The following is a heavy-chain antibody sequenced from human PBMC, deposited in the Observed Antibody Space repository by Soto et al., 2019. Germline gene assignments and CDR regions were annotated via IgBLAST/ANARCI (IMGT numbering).Heavy chain of an antibody. V-gene: IGHV3-30*03. CDR2: ISYDGSNK. Sequence: QVQLVESGGGVVQPGRSLRLSCAASGFTFSSYGMHWVRQAPGKGLEWVAVISYDGSNKYYADSVKGRFTISRDNSKNTLYLQMNSLRAEDTALYYCARGIAVAAPVGYWGQGTLVTVSS. CDR3: ARGIAVAAPVGY. CDR1: GFTFSSYG. J-gene: IGHJ4*02. D-gene: IGHD6-19*01.